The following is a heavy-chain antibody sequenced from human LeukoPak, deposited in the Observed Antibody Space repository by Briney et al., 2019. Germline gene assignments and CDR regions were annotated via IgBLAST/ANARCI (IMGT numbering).Heavy chain of an antibody. V-gene: IGHV1-3*01. CDR1: GYTFTSYA. CDR2: INAGNGNT. CDR3: ARSTFDYGDYEGSDY. D-gene: IGHD4-17*01. J-gene: IGHJ4*02. Sequence: ASVKVSCKASGYTFTSYAMHWVRQAPGQRLEWMGWINAGNGNTKYSQEFQGRVTITRDTSASTAYMELSSLRSDDTAVYYCARSTFDYGDYEGSDYWGQGTLVTVSS.